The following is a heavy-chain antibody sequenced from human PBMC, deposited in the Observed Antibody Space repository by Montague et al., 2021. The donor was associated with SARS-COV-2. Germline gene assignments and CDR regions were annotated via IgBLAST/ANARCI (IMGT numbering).Heavy chain of an antibody. CDR1: GFTFSSYW. CDR2: IKPDGGEK. J-gene: IGHJ6*02. Sequence: SLRLSCAASGFTFSSYWMSWVRQTPGKGLEWVANIKPDGGEKHYLDSVKSRFTISRDNAKNSLNLQMDSLRAEDTALYYCARDSRIVGATGGMDVWGQGTTVIVSS. CDR3: ARDSRIVGATGGMDV. D-gene: IGHD1-26*01. V-gene: IGHV3-7*03.